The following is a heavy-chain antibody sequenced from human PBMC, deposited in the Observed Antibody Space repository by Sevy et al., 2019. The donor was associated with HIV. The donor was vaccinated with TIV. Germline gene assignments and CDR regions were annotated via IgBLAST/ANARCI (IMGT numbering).Heavy chain of an antibody. V-gene: IGHV3-49*04. J-gene: IGHJ4*02. D-gene: IGHD5-18*01. Sequence: GGSLRVSCTTSGFTLGDYAMNWVRQAPGKGLEWVGFMRSKPFAGTTEYAASLKGGFTISTDDSEASAHLQMNSLSTEDTGVYYCIRGRLLGYTAMVPDYWGQGTLVTVSS. CDR3: IRGRLLGYTAMVPDY. CDR2: MRSKPFAGTT. CDR1: GFTLGDYA.